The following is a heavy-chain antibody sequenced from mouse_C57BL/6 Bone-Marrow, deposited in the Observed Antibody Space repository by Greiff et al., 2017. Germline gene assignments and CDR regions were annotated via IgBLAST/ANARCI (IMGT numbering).Heavy chain of an antibody. J-gene: IGHJ4*01. CDR3: ARSYMITTRAMDY. D-gene: IGHD2-4*01. CDR1: GYTFTSYG. CDR2: IYPRSGNT. Sequence: VKLQESGAELARPGASVKLSCKASGYTFTSYGISWVKQRTGQGLEWIGEIYPRSGNTYYNEKFKGKATLTADKSSSTAYMELRSLTSEDSAVYFCARSYMITTRAMDYWGQGTSVTVSS. V-gene: IGHV1-81*01.